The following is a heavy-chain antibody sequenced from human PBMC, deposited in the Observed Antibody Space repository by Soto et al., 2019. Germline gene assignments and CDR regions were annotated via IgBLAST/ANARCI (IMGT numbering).Heavy chain of an antibody. CDR2: IWYDGSNK. Sequence: QVQLVESGGGVVQPGRSLRLSCAAFGFTFSSYGMHWVRQAPGKGLEWVAVIWYDGSNKYYEDSVKGRFTISRETSKNPLYLQMNSLRAEDTAVYYCARDGGCRDGFTVGCIWFDPWGQGTLVTVSS. V-gene: IGHV3-33*01. CDR3: ARDGGCRDGFTVGCIWFDP. J-gene: IGHJ5*02. D-gene: IGHD2-8*01. CDR1: GFTFSSYG.